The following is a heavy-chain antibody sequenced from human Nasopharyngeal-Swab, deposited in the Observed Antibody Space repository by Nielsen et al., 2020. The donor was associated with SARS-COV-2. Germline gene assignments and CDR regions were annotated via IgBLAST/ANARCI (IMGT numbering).Heavy chain of an antibody. D-gene: IGHD3-16*02. CDR2: LYYTGST. Sequence: SETLSLTCTVSGGSIGTYYWSWIRQPPGKGLEWIGYLYYTGSTMYNPSLKGRVTLSVDTSENQFSLRLTSVTAADSAVYYCARQDVSGSYRFMVYWGQGTLVTVSS. J-gene: IGHJ4*02. V-gene: IGHV4-59*08. CDR3: ARQDVSGSYRFMVY. CDR1: GGSIGTYY.